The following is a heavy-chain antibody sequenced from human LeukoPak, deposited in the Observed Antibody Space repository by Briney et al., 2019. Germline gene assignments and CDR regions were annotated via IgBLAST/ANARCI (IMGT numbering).Heavy chain of an antibody. CDR2: IYSGGTT. J-gene: IGHJ3*01. V-gene: IGHV3-53*01. CDR1: GFTVSSNY. Sequence: GGSLRLSCAASGFTVSSNYMSWVRQAPGKGLEWVSVIYSGGTTNYADSVKGRFTISRDNSKNTLFLQMNSLRAEDTAVYYCASSGGSYFVPWGQGTMVTVSS. CDR3: ASSGGSYFVP. D-gene: IGHD1-26*01.